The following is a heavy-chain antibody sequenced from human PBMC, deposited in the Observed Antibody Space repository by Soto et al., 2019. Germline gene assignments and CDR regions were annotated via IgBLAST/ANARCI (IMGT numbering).Heavy chain of an antibody. CDR1: GFTFDDYA. V-gene: IGHV3-9*01. Sequence: EVQLVESGGGLVQPGRSLRLSCAASGFTFDDYAMHWVRQAPGKGLEWVSGISWNSGSIGDADSVKGRFTISRANAKNSLYLQMNSLRAEDTALYYCAKVGAVVYAFDIWGQGTMVTVSS. CDR2: ISWNSGSI. J-gene: IGHJ3*02. D-gene: IGHD6-19*01. CDR3: AKVGAVVYAFDI.